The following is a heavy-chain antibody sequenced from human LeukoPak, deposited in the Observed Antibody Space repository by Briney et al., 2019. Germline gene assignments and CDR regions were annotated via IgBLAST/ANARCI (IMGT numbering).Heavy chain of an antibody. J-gene: IGHJ4*02. Sequence: SQTLSLTCTVSGGSISSGGYYWSWIRQHPGKGLEWIGYIYHSGSTYYNPSLKSRVTISVDRSKNQFSLKLSSVTAADTAVYYCARVVTCGGDCYYDYFDYWGQGTLVTVSS. V-gene: IGHV4-30-2*01. CDR1: GGSISSGGYY. D-gene: IGHD2-21*02. CDR3: ARVVTCGGDCYYDYFDY. CDR2: IYHSGST.